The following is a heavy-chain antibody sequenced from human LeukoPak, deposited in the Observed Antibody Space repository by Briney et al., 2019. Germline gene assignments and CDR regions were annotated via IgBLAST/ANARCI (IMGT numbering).Heavy chain of an antibody. CDR1: GFTLSSHD. CDR2: IRFDGSNQ. D-gene: IGHD3-10*01. V-gene: IGHV3-33*01. CDR3: ARGSGLYGSGTAGDI. Sequence: PGGSLRPSCAASGFTLSSHDAHWVRRAPGKGLGWGATIRFDGSNQYYADSAKGRFPIHRDNSKNTPYLQMNSLRAEDTALYYCARGSGLYGSGTAGDILGEGTMVGVSS. J-gene: IGHJ3*02.